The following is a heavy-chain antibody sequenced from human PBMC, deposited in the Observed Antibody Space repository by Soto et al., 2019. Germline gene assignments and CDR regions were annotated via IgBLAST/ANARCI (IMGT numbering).Heavy chain of an antibody. CDR1: GYTFTGYY. V-gene: IGHV1-2*04. D-gene: IGHD6-6*01. CDR2: INPNSGGT. Sequence: QVQLVQSGAEVKKPGASVKVSCKASGYTFTGYYMHWVRQAPGQGLEWMGWINPNSGGTNYAQKFQGWVTMTRDTSISPAYLELSRLSSDDTAVYYGARDVSSSSSYYFDYWGQGTLVTVSS. CDR3: ARDVSSSSSYYFDY. J-gene: IGHJ4*02.